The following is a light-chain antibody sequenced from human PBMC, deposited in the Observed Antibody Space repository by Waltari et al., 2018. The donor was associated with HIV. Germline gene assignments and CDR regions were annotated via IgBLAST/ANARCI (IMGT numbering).Light chain of an antibody. J-gene: IGKJ2*01. Sequence: DTVMPQSPVTLSVSPGDRVPLSSRAIQSVRSKLAWYQQKPGQAPRLLIYGASTRATGIPARFRGSGSGTEFTLTISSLQSEDFAVYYCQQYNNWPPYTFGQGTKVEIK. CDR3: QQYNNWPPYT. CDR2: GAS. V-gene: IGKV3-15*01. CDR1: QSVRSK.